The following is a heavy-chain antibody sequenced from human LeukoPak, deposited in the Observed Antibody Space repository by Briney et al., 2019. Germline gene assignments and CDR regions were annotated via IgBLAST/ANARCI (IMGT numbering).Heavy chain of an antibody. D-gene: IGHD2-2*01. J-gene: IGHJ6*02. V-gene: IGHV4-59*01. CDR3: ARVVPAARFGMDV. CDR1: GGSISSYY. CDR2: IYSSGST. Sequence: SETLSLTCTVSGGSISSYYWSWLRQPPGKGLEWIGYIYSSGSTNYNPSLKSRVTISGDTSKNQFSLRLSSVTAADTAVYYCARVVPAARFGMDVWGQGTTVTVSS.